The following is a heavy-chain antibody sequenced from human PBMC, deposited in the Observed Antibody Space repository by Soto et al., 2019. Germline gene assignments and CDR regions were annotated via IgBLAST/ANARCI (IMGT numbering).Heavy chain of an antibody. D-gene: IGHD7-27*01. V-gene: IGHV4-39*01. CDR2: IFYSGNT. CDR3: ASLLGLTDYFDY. CDR1: GGSISSSSYY. J-gene: IGHJ4*02. Sequence: QLQLQESGSGLVKPSETLSLTCTVSGGSISSSSYYWGWIRQPPGKGLAWIGSIFYSGNTYYTPSLKSRVTISVDTSKNQSALKLSSVTAADTAVYYGASLLGLTDYFDYWGQGTLVTVSS.